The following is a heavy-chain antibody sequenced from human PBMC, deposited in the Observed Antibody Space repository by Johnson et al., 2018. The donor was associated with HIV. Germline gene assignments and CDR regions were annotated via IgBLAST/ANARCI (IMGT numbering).Heavy chain of an antibody. J-gene: IGHJ3*02. CDR1: GFTFSSYA. CDR2: ISYDGSNK. V-gene: IGHV3-30-3*01. CDR3: ASQHIVVTDGRDVFDI. Sequence: QVQLVESGGGVVQPGRSLRLSCAASGFTFSSYAMHWVRQAPGKGLEWVAVISYDGSNKYYADSVKGRFTISRDNSKNILYLQMNSLRAEDTAVYYCASQHIVVTDGRDVFDIWGQGTMVTVSS. D-gene: IGHD2-21*01.